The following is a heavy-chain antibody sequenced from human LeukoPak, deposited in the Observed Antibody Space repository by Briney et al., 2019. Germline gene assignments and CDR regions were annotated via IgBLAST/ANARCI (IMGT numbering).Heavy chain of an antibody. J-gene: IGHJ4*02. CDR1: EFSVGSNY. D-gene: IGHD2-2*01. CDR2: IYSGGST. V-gene: IGHV3-66*01. Sequence: GGSLRLSCAASEFSVGSNYMTWVRQAPGKGLEWVSLIYSGGSTYYADSVKGRFTISRDNSKNTLYLQMNSLRAEDTAVYYCARDGGRGYCSSTSCSTGYFDYWGQGTLVTVSS. CDR3: ARDGGRGYCSSTSCSTGYFDY.